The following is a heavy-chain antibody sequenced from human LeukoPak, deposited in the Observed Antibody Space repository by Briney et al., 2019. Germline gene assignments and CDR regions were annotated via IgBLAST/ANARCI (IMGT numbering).Heavy chain of an antibody. Sequence: ETLSLTCTVAGGSISSNLHYWDWIRQAPGKGLEWVSSISSIRNYIYYADSVKGRFTVSRDNAKNSLYLQMNSLRVEDTAVYYCAKVQLERRELLPNFDYWGQGTLVTVSS. CDR3: AKVQLERRELLPNFDY. J-gene: IGHJ4*02. V-gene: IGHV3-21*01. CDR1: GGSISSNLHY. D-gene: IGHD1-1*01. CDR2: ISSIRNYI.